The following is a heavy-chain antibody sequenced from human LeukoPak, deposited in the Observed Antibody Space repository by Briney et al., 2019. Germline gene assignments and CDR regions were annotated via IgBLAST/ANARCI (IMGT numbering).Heavy chain of an antibody. CDR1: GYSFTSYW. CDR3: ARHVAVPGGYYISSVDY. CDR2: IYPGDSDT. D-gene: IGHD1-26*01. Sequence: GESLKISSKGSGYSFTSYWIGWVRQMPGKGLEGMGIIYPGDSDTRYSPSFQGQVTISADKSISTAYLQWSSLKASDTAMYYCARHVAVPGGYYISSVDYWGQGTLVTVSS. V-gene: IGHV5-51*01. J-gene: IGHJ4*02.